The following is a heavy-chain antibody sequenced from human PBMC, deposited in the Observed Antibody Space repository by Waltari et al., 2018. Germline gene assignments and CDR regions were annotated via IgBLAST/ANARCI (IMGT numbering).Heavy chain of an antibody. D-gene: IGHD1-26*01. CDR1: GFTFSNFE. CDR3: TRGIVGATG. CDR2: IMNTKNDGRT. J-gene: IGHJ4*02. Sequence: EVQLVESGGDLVQPGGSLRLTCETSGFTFSNFEINWVRQAPGKGREWMAYIMNTKNDGRTFYSDSVRGRFTISRDDAKNSVYLQMNDLRVDDSALYYCTRGIVGATGWGQGTLVTVSS. V-gene: IGHV3-48*03.